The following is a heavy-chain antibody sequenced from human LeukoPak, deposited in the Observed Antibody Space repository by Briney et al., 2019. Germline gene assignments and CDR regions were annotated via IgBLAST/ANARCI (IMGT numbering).Heavy chain of an antibody. CDR3: ARDPHRITIFGVVTPGDFDY. Sequence: ASVKVSCKASGYTFTGYYMHWVRQAPGQGLEWIGRINPNSGGTNYAQKFQGRVTMTRDTSISTAYMELSRLRSDDTAVYYCARDPHRITIFGVVTPGDFDYWGQGTLVTVSS. D-gene: IGHD3-3*01. CDR2: INPNSGGT. CDR1: GYTFTGYY. V-gene: IGHV1-2*06. J-gene: IGHJ4*02.